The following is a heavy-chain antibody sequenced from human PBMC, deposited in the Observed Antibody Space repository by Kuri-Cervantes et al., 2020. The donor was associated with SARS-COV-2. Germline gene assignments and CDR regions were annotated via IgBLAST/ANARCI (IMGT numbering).Heavy chain of an antibody. Sequence: GESLKISCAASGFTASSNYMSWVRQAPGKGLEWVSVIYSGGSTYYADSVKGRFTISRDNSKNTLYLQMNSLRAEDTAVYYCATLAYSSSWLHDWYFDLWGRGTLVTVSS. CDR1: GFTASSNY. J-gene: IGHJ2*01. CDR2: IYSGGST. CDR3: ATLAYSSSWLHDWYFDL. V-gene: IGHV3-66*02. D-gene: IGHD6-13*01.